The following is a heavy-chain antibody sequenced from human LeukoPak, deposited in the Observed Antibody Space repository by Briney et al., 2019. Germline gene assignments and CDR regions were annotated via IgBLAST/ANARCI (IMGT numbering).Heavy chain of an antibody. D-gene: IGHD3-9*01. CDR3: ARVMAYSDILTGYYFDY. CDR2: INPNSGGT. V-gene: IGHV1-2*02. CDR1: GYTFTGYY. Sequence: ASVKVSCKASGYTFTGYYIHWVRQAPGQGLEWMGWINPNSGGTNYAQKFQGRVTMTRDTSISTVYMELDRLRSDDTAIYYCARVMAYSDILTGYYFDYWGQGTLVTVSS. J-gene: IGHJ4*02.